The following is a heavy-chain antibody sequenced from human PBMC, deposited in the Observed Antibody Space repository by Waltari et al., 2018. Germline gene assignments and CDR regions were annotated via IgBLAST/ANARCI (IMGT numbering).Heavy chain of an antibody. CDR1: GFTFRSCG. D-gene: IGHD3-10*01. Sequence: QVQLVETGGGVVQPGRSLSLSCVASGFTFRSCGMHWVRQAPGQGPAWLAVIWADGMKKYYADSVKGRFTISRDYSKNTLYLQMNSLRVEDTAVYYCARDEGGNRALTDPMVRGVTTYDHDGLDVWGQGTTVTVS. V-gene: IGHV3-33*01. CDR3: ARDEGGNRALTDPMVRGVTTYDHDGLDV. J-gene: IGHJ6*02. CDR2: IWADGMKK.